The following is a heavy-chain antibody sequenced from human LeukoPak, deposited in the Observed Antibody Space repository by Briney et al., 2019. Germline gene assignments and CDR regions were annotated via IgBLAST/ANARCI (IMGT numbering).Heavy chain of an antibody. CDR1: GFTFSSYS. V-gene: IGHV3-48*01. CDR2: ISSSSSTI. Sequence: GGSLRLSCAASGFTFSSYSMNWVRQAPGKGLEWVSYISSSSSTIYYADSVKGQFTISRDNAKNSLYLQMNSLRAEDTAVYYCARDRLELRGASYYYYMDVWGKGTTVTVSS. D-gene: IGHD1-7*01. J-gene: IGHJ6*03. CDR3: ARDRLELRGASYYYYMDV.